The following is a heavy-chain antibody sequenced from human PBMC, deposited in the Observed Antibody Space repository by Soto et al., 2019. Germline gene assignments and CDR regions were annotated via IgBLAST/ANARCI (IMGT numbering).Heavy chain of an antibody. CDR1: GFTFSSYG. CDR2: IWYDGSNK. V-gene: IGHV3-33*01. D-gene: IGHD2-2*01. CDR3: ARGYQLLYAFDI. J-gene: IGHJ3*02. Sequence: GGSLRLSCAASGFTFSSYGMHWVRQAPGKGLEWVAVIWYDGSNKYYADSVKGRFTISRDNSKNTLYLQMNSLRAEDTAVYYCARGYQLLYAFDIWGQGTMVTVSS.